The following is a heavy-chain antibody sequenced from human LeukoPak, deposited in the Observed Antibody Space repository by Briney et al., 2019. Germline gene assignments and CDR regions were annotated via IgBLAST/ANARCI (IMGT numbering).Heavy chain of an antibody. Sequence: GGSLRLFCAASGFTFSSYAMHWVRQAPGKGLEWVAVISYDGSNKYYADSVKGRFTISRDNSKNTLYLQMNSLRAEDTAVYYCARDKGDGSSGTNWGQGTLVTVSS. V-gene: IGHV3-30-3*01. J-gene: IGHJ4*02. D-gene: IGHD5-24*01. CDR1: GFTFSSYA. CDR3: ARDKGDGSSGTN. CDR2: ISYDGSNK.